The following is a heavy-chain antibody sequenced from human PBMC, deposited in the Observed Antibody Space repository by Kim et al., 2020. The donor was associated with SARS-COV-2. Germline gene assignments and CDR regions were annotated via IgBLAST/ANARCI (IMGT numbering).Heavy chain of an antibody. CDR1: GFTFSAYG. J-gene: IGHJ4*02. Sequence: GGSLRLSCLASGFTFSAYGMTWVRQSPGKGPEWVSNISGGGESTYYLDSVKGRFTVSRDNTKNTVYLEMNGLTAEDTAVYYCARRRTSGRLREDFDFWSEGTLVAV. CDR2: ISGGGEST. V-gene: IGHV3-23*01. D-gene: IGHD6-19*01. CDR3: ARRRTSGRLREDFDF.